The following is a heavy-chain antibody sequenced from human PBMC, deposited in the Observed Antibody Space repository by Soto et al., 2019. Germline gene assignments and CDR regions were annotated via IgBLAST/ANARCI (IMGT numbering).Heavy chain of an antibody. CDR2: ISGYNGST. Sequence: ASVKVSCKASGYTFTSYGISWVRQAPGQGLEWMGWISGYNGSTNYAQRLQGRVTMTTDTSTTTAYMELRNLRSDDTAVYYFSRVFITMVRGLPNYYYGMDVWGQGTTVTVSS. D-gene: IGHD3-10*01. CDR3: SRVFITMVRGLPNYYYGMDV. J-gene: IGHJ6*02. V-gene: IGHV1-18*01. CDR1: GYTFTSYG.